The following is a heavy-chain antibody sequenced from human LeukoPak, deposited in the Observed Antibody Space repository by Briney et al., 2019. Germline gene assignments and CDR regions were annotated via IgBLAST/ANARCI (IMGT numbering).Heavy chain of an antibody. CDR3: ARPYYDSSGQPFDY. CDR2: INHSGST. D-gene: IGHD3-22*01. CDR1: GGSFSGYY. J-gene: IGHJ4*02. V-gene: IGHV4-34*01. Sequence: SETLSLTCAVYGGSFSGYYWSWIRQPPGKGLEWIGEINHSGSTNYNPSLKSRVTISVDTSKNQFSLKLSSVTAADTAVYYCARPYYDSSGQPFDYWGQGTLVTVSS.